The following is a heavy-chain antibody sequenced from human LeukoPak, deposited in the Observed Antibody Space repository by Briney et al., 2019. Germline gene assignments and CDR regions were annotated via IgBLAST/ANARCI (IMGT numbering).Heavy chain of an antibody. CDR2: ISGSGGST. CDR3: AKDRYCSGGSCYSQRGLNWFDP. CDR1: GFTFSSYA. Sequence: GGSLRLSCAASGFTFSSYAMSWVRQAPGKGLEWVSAISGSGGSTYYADSVKGRFTISRDNSKNTLYLQMNSLRAEDTAVYYCAKDRYCSGGSCYSQRGLNWFDPWGQGTLVTVSS. V-gene: IGHV3-23*01. J-gene: IGHJ5*02. D-gene: IGHD2-15*01.